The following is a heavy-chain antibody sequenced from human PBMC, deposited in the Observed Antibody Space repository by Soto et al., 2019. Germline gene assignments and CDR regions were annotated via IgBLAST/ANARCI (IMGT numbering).Heavy chain of an antibody. V-gene: IGHV3-30*03. CDR3: ARGPSYSDSYFDY. Sequence: PGGSLRLSCAASEFTFSNYAMHWVRQPPGKGLQWLAVISYDGNNKYYADSVEGRFTISRDNSKNTVYLQMNSLRLEDTAVYYCARGPSYSDSYFDYWGQGTLVTLSS. J-gene: IGHJ4*02. CDR1: EFTFSNYA. CDR2: ISYDGNNK. D-gene: IGHD4-17*01.